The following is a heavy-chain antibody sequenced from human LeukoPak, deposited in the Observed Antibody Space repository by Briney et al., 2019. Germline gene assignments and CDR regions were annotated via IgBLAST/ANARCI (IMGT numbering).Heavy chain of an antibody. CDR1: GFTFSDYY. CDR2: IYYSGST. J-gene: IGHJ5*02. Sequence: GSLILSCAASGFTFSDYYMSWIRQPPGKGLEWIGSIYYSGSTYYNPSLKSRVTISVDTSKNQFSLKLTSVTAADTAVYYCARDPYGDYVFDPWGQGTLVTVSS. CDR3: ARDPYGDYVFDP. D-gene: IGHD4-17*01. V-gene: IGHV4-38-2*02.